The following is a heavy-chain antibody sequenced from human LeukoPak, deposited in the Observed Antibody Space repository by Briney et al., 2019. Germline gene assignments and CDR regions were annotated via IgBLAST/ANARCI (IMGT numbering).Heavy chain of an antibody. Sequence: SVKVSCKASGGTFSSYAISWVRQAPGQGLEWMGGIIPIFGTANYAQKFRGRVTITADESTSTAYMELSSLRSEDTAVYYCARATGPTSGHVDYWGQGTLVTVSS. D-gene: IGHD2-2*01. V-gene: IGHV1-69*13. J-gene: IGHJ4*02. CDR3: ARATGPTSGHVDY. CDR2: IIPIFGTA. CDR1: GGTFSSYA.